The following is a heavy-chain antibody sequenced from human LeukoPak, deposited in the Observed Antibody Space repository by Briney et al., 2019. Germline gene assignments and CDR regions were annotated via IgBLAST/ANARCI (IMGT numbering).Heavy chain of an antibody. D-gene: IGHD3-16*01. CDR1: GFAFSSYA. CDR2: ISSNGGST. V-gene: IGHV3-64*01. CDR3: ARDEGGVHFQNIYY. J-gene: IGHJ4*02. Sequence: GGSLRLSCAASGFAFSSYAMHWVRQAPGKGLEYVSAISSNGGSTYYANSVKGRFTISRDNSKNTLYLQMGSLRAEDMAVYYSARDEGGVHFQNIYYWGQGTLVTVSS.